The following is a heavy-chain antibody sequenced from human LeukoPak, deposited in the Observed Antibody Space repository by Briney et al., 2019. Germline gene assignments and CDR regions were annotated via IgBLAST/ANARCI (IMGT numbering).Heavy chain of an antibody. Sequence: SETLSLTCTVSGGSISSSSYFWGWIRQPPGEGLGWIGSIYYSGSTYYNPSLKNRVTISVDTSKNQFSLKLSSVTAADTAVYYCARLVRFTMVRGAHFDYWGQGTLVTASS. D-gene: IGHD3-10*01. J-gene: IGHJ4*02. CDR2: IYYSGST. CDR3: ARLVRFTMVRGAHFDY. V-gene: IGHV4-39*01. CDR1: GGSISSSSYF.